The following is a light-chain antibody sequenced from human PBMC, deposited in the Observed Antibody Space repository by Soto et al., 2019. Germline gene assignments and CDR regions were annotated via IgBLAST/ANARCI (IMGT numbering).Light chain of an antibody. V-gene: IGLV3-1*01. CDR1: KLGDKY. Sequence: SYELTQPPSVSVSPGQTASITCSGDKLGDKYACWYQQKPGQSPVLVIYQDTTRPSGIPERFSGSNSGNTATLTISGTQGMDEADYYCQAWDRSTGGVFGGGTKLTVL. J-gene: IGLJ2*01. CDR2: QDT. CDR3: QAWDRSTGGV.